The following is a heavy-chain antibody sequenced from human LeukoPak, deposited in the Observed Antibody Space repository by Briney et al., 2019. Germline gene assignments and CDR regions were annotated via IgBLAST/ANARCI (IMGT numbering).Heavy chain of an antibody. CDR3: ARGHDSSGYPFDY. V-gene: IGHV4-34*01. D-gene: IGHD3-22*01. J-gene: IGHJ4*02. CDR1: GGSFSGYY. CDR2: INHSGST. Sequence: PSETLSLTCAVYGGSFSGYYWSWIRQPPGKGLEWIGEINHSGSTNYNPSLKSRVTISVDTSKNQFSLKLSSVTAADTAVYYCARGHDSSGYPFDYWGQGTLATVSS.